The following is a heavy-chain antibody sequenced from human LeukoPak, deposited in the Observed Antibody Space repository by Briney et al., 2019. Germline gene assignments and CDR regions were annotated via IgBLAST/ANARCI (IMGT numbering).Heavy chain of an antibody. CDR2: IYSGGST. CDR3: ARGHSSGWYLTPFDY. V-gene: IGHV3-66*02. Sequence: GGSLRLSCAASGFTVSSNYMSWVRQAPGKGLEWVSVIYSGGSTYYADSVKGRFTISRDNSKNTLYLQMNSLRAEDTAVYYCARGHSSGWYLTPFDYWGQGTLVTVSS. CDR1: GFTVSSNY. D-gene: IGHD6-19*01. J-gene: IGHJ4*02.